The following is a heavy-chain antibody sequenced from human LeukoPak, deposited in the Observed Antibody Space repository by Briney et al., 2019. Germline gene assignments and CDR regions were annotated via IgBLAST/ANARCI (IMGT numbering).Heavy chain of an antibody. D-gene: IGHD3-10*01. Sequence: ASVKVSCKASGYTFRSYGITWVRQAPGQDLEWMGWINTYNGNTNYTQKPQDRVTMTTDTSTSTAYMELRSLRSDDTAVYYCARHRPRWGGISMLRGIPPGDPFDYWGQGTLVTVSS. CDR3: ARHRPRWGGISMLRGIPPGDPFDY. J-gene: IGHJ4*02. CDR1: GYTFRSYG. V-gene: IGHV1-18*01. CDR2: INTYNGNT.